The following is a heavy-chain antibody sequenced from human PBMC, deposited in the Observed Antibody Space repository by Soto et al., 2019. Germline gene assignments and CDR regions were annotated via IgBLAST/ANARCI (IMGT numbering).Heavy chain of an antibody. CDR2: INHSGST. CDR1: GGSFSGYY. Sequence: SETLSLTCAVYGGSFSGYYWSWIRQPPGKGLEWIGEINHSGSTNYNPSLKSRVTISVDTSKNQFSLKLSYVTAAYTAVYYCAREGSGYYYWGQGTLVTVSS. D-gene: IGHD3-22*01. V-gene: IGHV4-34*01. CDR3: AREGSGYYY. J-gene: IGHJ4*02.